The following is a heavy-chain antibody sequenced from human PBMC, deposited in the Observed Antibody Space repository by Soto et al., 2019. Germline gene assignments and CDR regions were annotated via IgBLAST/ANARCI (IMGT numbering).Heavy chain of an antibody. D-gene: IGHD2-8*01. V-gene: IGHV3-30-3*01. CDR1: GFTFSSYA. Sequence: QVQLVESGGGVVQPGRSLRLSCAASGFTFSSYAMHWVRQAPGKGLEWVAVISYNGSNKYYADSVKGRFTISRDNSKNTLYLQMNSLRAEDTAVYYCARAQMLGHWGQGTLVTVSS. CDR2: ISYNGSNK. CDR3: ARAQMLGH. J-gene: IGHJ4*02.